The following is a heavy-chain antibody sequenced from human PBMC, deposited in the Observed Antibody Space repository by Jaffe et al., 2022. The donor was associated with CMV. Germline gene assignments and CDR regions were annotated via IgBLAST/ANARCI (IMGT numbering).Heavy chain of an antibody. V-gene: IGHV4-59*01. D-gene: IGHD4-17*01. CDR3: ARGLGYGDQIKYNWFDP. Sequence: QVQLQESGPGLVKPSETLSLTCTVSGGSISSYYWSWIRQPPGKGLEWIGYIYYSGSTNYNPSLKSRVTISVDTSKNQFSLKLSSVTAADTAVYYCARGLGYGDQIKYNWFDPWGQGTLVTVSS. CDR1: GGSISSYY. J-gene: IGHJ5*02. CDR2: IYYSGST.